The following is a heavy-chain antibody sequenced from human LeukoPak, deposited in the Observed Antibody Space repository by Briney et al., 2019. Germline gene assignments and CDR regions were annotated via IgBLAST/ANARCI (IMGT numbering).Heavy chain of an antibody. J-gene: IGHJ4*02. CDR3: ARVRSGYSHENYFDY. CDR1: GFTFSSYW. Sequence: GGSLRLSCAASGFTFSSYWMSWVRQAPGKGLEWVANIKQDGSEKYYVDSVKGRFTISRDNAKDSLYLQMNSLRAEDTAVYYCARVRSGYSHENYFDYWGQGTLVTVSS. D-gene: IGHD5-18*01. CDR2: IKQDGSEK. V-gene: IGHV3-7*01.